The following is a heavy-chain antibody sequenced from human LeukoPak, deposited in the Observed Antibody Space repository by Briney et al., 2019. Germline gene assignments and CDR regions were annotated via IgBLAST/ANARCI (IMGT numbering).Heavy chain of an antibody. CDR2: IYYTGNI. J-gene: IGHJ4*02. Sequence: SETLSLTCTVSGGSISTSSYYWGWIRQSPGKGLEWIGTIYYTGNIYYNPSLKSRVTISVDTSKNQFSLKLSSVTAADTAVYYCASSTIYYDSSGYYYRTHFDYWGQGTLVTVSS. CDR3: ASSTIYYDSSGYYYRTHFDY. D-gene: IGHD3-22*01. CDR1: GGSISTSSYY. V-gene: IGHV4-39*07.